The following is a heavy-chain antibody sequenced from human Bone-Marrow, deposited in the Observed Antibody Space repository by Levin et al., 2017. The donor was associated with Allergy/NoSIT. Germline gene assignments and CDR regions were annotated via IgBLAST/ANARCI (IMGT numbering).Heavy chain of an antibody. CDR2: IYHSGST. D-gene: IGHD7-27*01. CDR3: ARRNVLAPGEDWFDP. CDR1: DDSISSSNW. Sequence: SETLSLTCGVSDDSISSSNWWTWVRQPPGTGLEWIGEIYHSGSTNYNPSLKSRVTISVEKSKNQFSLKLSSVTAADTAVYYCARRNVLAPGEDWFDPWGQGTLVTVSS. J-gene: IGHJ5*02. V-gene: IGHV4-4*02.